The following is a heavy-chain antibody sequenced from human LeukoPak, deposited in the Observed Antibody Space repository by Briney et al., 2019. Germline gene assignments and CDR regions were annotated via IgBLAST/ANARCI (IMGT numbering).Heavy chain of an antibody. Sequence: GESLKISCAASGFTFSSYSMSWVRQAPGKGLEWVSSISSRSGYIYYGDSVKGRFTISRDNAKNSLYLQMNTLRAEDTAVYYCASFDSSGWHYFDYWGQGTLVTVSA. CDR3: ASFDSSGWHYFDY. D-gene: IGHD6-19*01. CDR2: ISSRSGYI. V-gene: IGHV3-21*01. J-gene: IGHJ4*02. CDR1: GFTFSSYS.